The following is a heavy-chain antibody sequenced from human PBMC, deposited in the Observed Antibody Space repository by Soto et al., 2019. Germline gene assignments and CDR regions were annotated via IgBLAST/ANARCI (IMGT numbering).Heavy chain of an antibody. D-gene: IGHD3-16*01. J-gene: IGHJ6*03. CDR1: GFTVSSYA. CDR3: AKALRFTFTTGYYMDV. V-gene: IGHV3-23*01. CDR2: ISGSGST. Sequence: EVQLLESGGGLVQPGGSLRLSCAASGFTVSSYAMSWVRQAPGKGLEWVPAISGSGSTYSADSVKGRFTTSRDSSKNTVYLEMNSLRAEDTAVYYCAKALRFTFTTGYYMDVWGRGTTVTVSS.